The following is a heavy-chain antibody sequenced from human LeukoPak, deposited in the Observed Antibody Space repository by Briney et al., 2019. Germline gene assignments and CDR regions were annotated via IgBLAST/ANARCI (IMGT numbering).Heavy chain of an antibody. Sequence: KASETLSLTCAVYIESFSGYYWNWIRQTPGKGREWVGEISDSGTTNINPSLRRRVSLSVDTSINQFSLDMRSMTAADTGVYYCARGQGVTLIRVGKNWFDPWSQGTPVIVSP. D-gene: IGHD3-22*01. J-gene: IGHJ5*02. CDR2: ISDSGTT. V-gene: IGHV4-34*01. CDR1: IESFSGYY. CDR3: ARGQGVTLIRVGKNWFDP.